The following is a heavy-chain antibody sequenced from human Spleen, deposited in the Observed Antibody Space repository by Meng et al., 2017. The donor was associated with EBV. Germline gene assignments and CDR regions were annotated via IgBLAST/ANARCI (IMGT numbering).Heavy chain of an antibody. D-gene: IGHD1-14*01. CDR2: TNENGAIT. Sequence: VQLVESGGALVQPGGSLRLSCAASGFTFSRYWMHWVRQVPGKGLVWVSRTNENGAITNYADSVRGRFTISRDNAKNTLYLQMNSLRSDDTAVYYCSRDLAGSDDYWGQGTLVTVSS. V-gene: IGHV3-74*01. CDR3: SRDLAGSDDY. J-gene: IGHJ4*02. CDR1: GFTFSRYW.